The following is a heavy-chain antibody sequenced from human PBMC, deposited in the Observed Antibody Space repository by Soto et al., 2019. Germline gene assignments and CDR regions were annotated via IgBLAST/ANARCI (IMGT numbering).Heavy chain of an antibody. CDR3: ARGPDIRAYCSSASCYNDY. V-gene: IGHV3-7*01. Sequence: EVQLVESGGGLVQPGGSLRLSCAASGFTFSNYWMNWVRQAPGKGLEWVANLKQDGSETHYVDSVKGRFTISRDNAKNSLYLQMISLTVEDTAVYYCARGPDIRAYCSSASCYNDYWGQGTLVTVSS. J-gene: IGHJ4*02. D-gene: IGHD2-2*01. CDR2: LKQDGSET. CDR1: GFTFSNYW.